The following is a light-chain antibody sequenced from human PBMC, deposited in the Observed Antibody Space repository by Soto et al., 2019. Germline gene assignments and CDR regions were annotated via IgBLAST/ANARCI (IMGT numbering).Light chain of an antibody. CDR3: QQYSRAPLT. CDR2: GAS. Sequence: EIVLTQSPATLSLSPGERATLSCRASQSVTDNYLAWYQQQPGQAPRLVISGASSRASGIPDKFSGSGSGTEFSLTISSLEPEDFAMYYCQQYSRAPLTFGQGPKVEIK. J-gene: IGKJ1*01. CDR1: QSVTDNY. V-gene: IGKV3-20*01.